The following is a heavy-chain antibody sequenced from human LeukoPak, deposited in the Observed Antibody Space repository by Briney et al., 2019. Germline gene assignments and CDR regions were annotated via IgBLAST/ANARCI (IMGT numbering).Heavy chain of an antibody. J-gene: IGHJ4*02. CDR2: ITDSGDGT. CDR3: AKRVPYRSSSVYFDY. V-gene: IGHV3-23*01. CDR1: GFTFSNFA. D-gene: IGHD6-6*01. Sequence: GGSLRLSCAASGFTFSNFAMSWVRQAPGKGLEWVSAITDSGDGTYYADSVKGRFTISRDNSKNTLYLQMSSLRAEDTAVYYCAKRVPYRSSSVYFDYWGRVTLVTVSS.